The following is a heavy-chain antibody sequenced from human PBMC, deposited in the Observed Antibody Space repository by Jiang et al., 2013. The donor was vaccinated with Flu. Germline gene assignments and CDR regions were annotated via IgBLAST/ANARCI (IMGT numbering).Heavy chain of an antibody. D-gene: IGHD3-10*01. CDR1: GGSISNYY. CDR3: REPSFGVRGVIIVRSST. CDR2: IYYSGST. V-gene: IGHV4-59*01. J-gene: IGHJ1*01. Sequence: ALLKPSETLSLTCTVSVSGGSISNYYWSWIRQPPGKGLEWIGYIYYSGSTNYNPSLKSRVTISVDTSKNQFSRKLSSVTAADTAVYYCREPSFGVRGVIIVRSSTWGQGPWSPSPQ.